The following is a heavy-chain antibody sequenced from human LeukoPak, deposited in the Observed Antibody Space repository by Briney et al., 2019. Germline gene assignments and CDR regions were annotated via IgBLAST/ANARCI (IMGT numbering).Heavy chain of an antibody. J-gene: IGHJ4*02. CDR1: GYTFTAYY. Sequence: ASVNVSCKASGYTFTAYYIHWMRQAPGQGLEWMGWINPNSGGTNYAQRFRDRFTMTRDTSITTVYMELTGLTSDDTAGYYCARENLIGISISGEDYWGQGTMVTVSS. D-gene: IGHD3-3*02. CDR2: INPNSGGT. V-gene: IGHV1-2*02. CDR3: ARENLIGISISGEDY.